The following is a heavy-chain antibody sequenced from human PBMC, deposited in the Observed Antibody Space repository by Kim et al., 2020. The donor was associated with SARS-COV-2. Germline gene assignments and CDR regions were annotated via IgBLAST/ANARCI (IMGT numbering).Heavy chain of an antibody. Sequence: GGSLRLSCAASGFTLGIYAMHWFRQAPGKGLEWLPGISYTEGKSTKANPVKGRSPIPRDKPKNPWYLQLTSRRPEAPPFYFCPSATRYNYPYAFGVWC. V-gene: IGHV3-30*04. CDR2: ISYTEGKS. CDR3: PSATRYNYPYAFGV. CDR1: GFTLGIYA. J-gene: IGHJ6*02.